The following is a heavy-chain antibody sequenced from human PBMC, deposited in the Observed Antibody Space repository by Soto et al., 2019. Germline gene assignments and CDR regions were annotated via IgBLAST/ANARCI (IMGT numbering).Heavy chain of an antibody. V-gene: IGHV3-48*04. CDR1: GFSFSNYN. D-gene: IGHD2-15*01. CDR3: ARDLAQGWYNWFDP. Sequence: GGSLRLSCVASGFSFSNYNMNWVRQAPGKGLEWVSYITDSSDTVHYADSVRGRFTISRDNAKNTLYLQMNSLRAEDTAVYYCARDLAQGWYNWFDPWGQGTLVTVSS. CDR2: ITDSSDTV. J-gene: IGHJ5*02.